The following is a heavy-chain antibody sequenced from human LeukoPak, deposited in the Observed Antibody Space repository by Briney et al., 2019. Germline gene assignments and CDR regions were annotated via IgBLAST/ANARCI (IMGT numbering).Heavy chain of an antibody. CDR1: GYTFTSYA. CDR2: INTNTGNP. CDR3: ARALSTVTTKGFDP. Sequence: ASVKVSGMASGYTFTSYAMNWVRQAPGQGLEWMGWINTNTGNPTYAQGFTGRFVFSLDTSVSTAYLQISSLKAEDTAVYYCARALSTVTTKGFDPWGQGTLVTVSS. D-gene: IGHD4-17*01. J-gene: IGHJ5*02. V-gene: IGHV7-4-1*02.